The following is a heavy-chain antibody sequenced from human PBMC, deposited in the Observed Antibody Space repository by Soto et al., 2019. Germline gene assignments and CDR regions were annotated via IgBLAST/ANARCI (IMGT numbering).Heavy chain of an antibody. D-gene: IGHD3-3*01. CDR3: ARDHSTAYYDFWSGSPPTSYYYYGMDV. J-gene: IGHJ6*02. V-gene: IGHV1-3*01. CDR2: INAGNGNT. Sequence: ASVKVSCKASGYTFTSYAMHWVRQAPGQRLERMGWINAGNGNTKYSQKFQGRVTITRDTSASTAYMGLSSLRSEDTAVYYCARDHSTAYYDFWSGSPPTSYYYYGMDVWGQGTTVTVSS. CDR1: GYTFTSYA.